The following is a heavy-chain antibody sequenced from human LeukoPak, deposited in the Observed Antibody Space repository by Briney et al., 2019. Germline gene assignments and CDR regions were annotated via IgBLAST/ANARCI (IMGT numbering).Heavy chain of an antibody. J-gene: IGHJ4*02. Sequence: PERSLRLSCVASGFTFSYHSTHWVRQAPGKGLEWVAVISYDGKREYYADSVKGRFAISRDNSRNTVYLQMNSLRAEDTAVYFCARELRSGNSYGSGYFDYWGQGAVITVSS. CDR1: GFTFSYHS. CDR3: ARELRSGNSYGSGYFDY. V-gene: IGHV3-30*09. CDR2: ISYDGKRE. D-gene: IGHD5-18*01.